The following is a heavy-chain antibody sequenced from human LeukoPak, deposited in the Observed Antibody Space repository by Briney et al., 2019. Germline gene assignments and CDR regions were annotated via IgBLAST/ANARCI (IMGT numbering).Heavy chain of an antibody. CDR1: GXIFGSYW. D-gene: IGHD1-26*01. J-gene: IGHJ4*02. CDR3: ARRSGSYSNWRFDY. CDR2: IYPDDSDT. V-gene: IGHV5-51*01. Sequence: GESLKISCKGSGXIFGSYWIGWVRQMPGKGLEWMGIIYPDDSDTRYSPSFQGQVTISADKSISTAFLQWSSLKASDTAMYYCARRSGSYSNWRFDYWGQGTLVSVTS.